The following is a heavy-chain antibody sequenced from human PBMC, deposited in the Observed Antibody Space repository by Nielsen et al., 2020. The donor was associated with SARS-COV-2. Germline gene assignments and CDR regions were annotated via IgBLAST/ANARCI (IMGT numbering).Heavy chain of an antibody. Sequence: ASVKVSCKASGYTFTSYAMHWVRQAPGQRLEWMGWINAGNGNTKYSQKFQGRVTITRDTSASTAYMELSSLRSEDTALYYCARGTGTTRNYYYFHGMDVWGQGTTVTVSS. D-gene: IGHD1-1*01. CDR3: ARGTGTTRNYYYFHGMDV. CDR2: INAGNGNT. V-gene: IGHV1-3*01. CDR1: GYTFTSYA. J-gene: IGHJ6*02.